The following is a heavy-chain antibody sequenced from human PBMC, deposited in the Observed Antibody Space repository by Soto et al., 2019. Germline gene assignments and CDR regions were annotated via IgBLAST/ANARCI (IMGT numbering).Heavy chain of an antibody. D-gene: IGHD6-25*01. Sequence: QVQLVQSGAEVKKPGASVKVSCKASGYTFTSYDINWVRQATGQGLEWMGWMNPNSGNTGYAQKFQGRVTMTRNTSISTAYRELSSLRSEEPAVYYCARSAQEGNWFDPWGQGTLVTVSS. CDR3: ARSAQEGNWFDP. CDR2: MNPNSGNT. CDR1: GYTFTSYD. V-gene: IGHV1-8*01. J-gene: IGHJ5*02.